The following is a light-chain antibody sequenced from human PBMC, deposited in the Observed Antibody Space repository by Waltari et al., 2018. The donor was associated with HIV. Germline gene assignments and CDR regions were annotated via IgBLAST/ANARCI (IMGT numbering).Light chain of an antibody. CDR3: QQYYSVPPT. V-gene: IGKV4-1*01. CDR1: QSVFSQSNNRNY. Sequence: EIVMTQSPDSLAVSLGERATIHCRSSQSVFSQSNNRNYLAWYQHRPGQSPKVLIFWASTRAFGVPDRFSGSGSGTDFSLTLSSLQADDVGIYYCQQYYSVPPTFGGGTKVEI. J-gene: IGKJ4*01. CDR2: WAS.